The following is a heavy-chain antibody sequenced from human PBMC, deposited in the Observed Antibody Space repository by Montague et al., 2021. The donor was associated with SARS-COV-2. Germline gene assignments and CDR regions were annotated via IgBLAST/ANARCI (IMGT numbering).Heavy chain of an antibody. J-gene: IGHJ2*01. CDR3: ARAYCGGDCYFYWYFDL. D-gene: IGHD2-21*02. Sequence: CAISGDSVSSHRATWNWNRQAPSRRLEWLGGTYYESKWYNDYAVSVKSRVIINPDTSNNRISLQLNSVTPEDTAVYYCARAYCGGDCYFYWYFDLWGRGTLVTVSS. CDR1: GDSVSSHRAT. V-gene: IGHV6-1*01. CDR2: TYYESKWYN.